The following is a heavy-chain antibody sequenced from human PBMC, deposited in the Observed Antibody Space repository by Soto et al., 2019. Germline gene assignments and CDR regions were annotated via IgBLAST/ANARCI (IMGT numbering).Heavy chain of an antibody. V-gene: IGHV3-15*07. D-gene: IGHD2-15*01. Sequence: GGSLRLSCAASGFTFSSAWKNWVRQAPGKGQEWVGRIKSKVDGGTPNYAAPGKGRFTIVRDDAANTEHLQMTSLKTEDTAVYYCTTASLIILLWGQGTLVTVSS. CDR1: GFTFSSAW. CDR2: IKSKVDGGTP. J-gene: IGHJ4*02. CDR3: TTASLIILL.